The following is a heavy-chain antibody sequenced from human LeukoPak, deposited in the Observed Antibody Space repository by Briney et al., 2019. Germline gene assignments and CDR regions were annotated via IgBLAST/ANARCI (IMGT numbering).Heavy chain of an antibody. CDR1: GFTFSSYG. Sequence: GGSLRLSCAASGFTFSSYGMHWVRQAPGKGLEWVAVISYDGSNKYYADSVKGRFTISRDNSKNTLYPQMNSLRAEDTAVYYCAKDQGDYGVNFQHWGQGTLVTVSS. CDR2: ISYDGSNK. J-gene: IGHJ1*01. CDR3: AKDQGDYGVNFQH. D-gene: IGHD4-17*01. V-gene: IGHV3-30*18.